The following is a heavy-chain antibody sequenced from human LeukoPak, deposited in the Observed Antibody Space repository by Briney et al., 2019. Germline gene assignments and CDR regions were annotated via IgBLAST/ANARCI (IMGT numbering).Heavy chain of an antibody. CDR2: ISGSGGST. D-gene: IGHD1-26*01. Sequence: GGSLRLSCAASGFTFSSYAMSWVCQAPGKGLEWVSAISGSGGSTYYADSVKGRFTISRDNAKNSLYLQMNSLRAEDTAVYYCAKEGGVYSTPYYMDVWGKGTTVTVSS. J-gene: IGHJ6*03. CDR1: GFTFSSYA. V-gene: IGHV3-23*01. CDR3: AKEGGVYSTPYYMDV.